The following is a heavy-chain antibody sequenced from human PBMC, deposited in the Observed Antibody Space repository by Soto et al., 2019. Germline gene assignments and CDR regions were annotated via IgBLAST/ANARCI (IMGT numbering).Heavy chain of an antibody. CDR2: ISVNGVSP. J-gene: IGHJ4*02. CDR1: GFPFSNYG. V-gene: IGHV3-64*01. Sequence: GGSLRLSCAASGFPFSNYGMHWVRQAPGKGLEWVAAISVNGVSPDYANSVKGRFTISRDNSKNTLYLQMGSLRAEDMAVYYCARSRGTTILFDYWGQGTLDTVSS. CDR3: ARSRGTTILFDY. D-gene: IGHD4-17*01.